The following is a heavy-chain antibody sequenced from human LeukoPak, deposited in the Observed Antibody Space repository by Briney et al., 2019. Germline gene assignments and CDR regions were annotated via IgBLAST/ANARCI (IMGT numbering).Heavy chain of an antibody. J-gene: IGHJ4*02. CDR2: IYHSGST. D-gene: IGHD3-22*01. V-gene: IGHV4-38-2*02. Sequence: SETLSLTCTVSGYSISSGYYWGWIRQPPGKGLEWIGSIYHSGSTNYNPSLKSRVTISVDTSKNQFSLKLSSVTAADTAVYYCARDVLGYYDSSGYYDYWGQGTLVTVSS. CDR1: GYSISSGYY. CDR3: ARDVLGYYDSSGYYDY.